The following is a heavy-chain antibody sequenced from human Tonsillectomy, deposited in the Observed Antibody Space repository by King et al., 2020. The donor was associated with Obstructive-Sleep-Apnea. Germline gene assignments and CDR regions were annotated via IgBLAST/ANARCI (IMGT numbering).Heavy chain of an antibody. Sequence: VQLVESGGGLVQPGGSLRLSCAASGFTFSSYAMTWVRQAPGKGLEWVSSISGSGGNTYYADSVKGRFTISRDNSKNTLYLQMNSLRAEDTAVYYCAKDQYYDPEYFQHWGQGTLVTVSS. CDR3: AKDQYYDPEYFQH. CDR2: ISGSGGNT. V-gene: IGHV3-23*04. D-gene: IGHD3-22*01. J-gene: IGHJ1*01. CDR1: GFTFSSYA.